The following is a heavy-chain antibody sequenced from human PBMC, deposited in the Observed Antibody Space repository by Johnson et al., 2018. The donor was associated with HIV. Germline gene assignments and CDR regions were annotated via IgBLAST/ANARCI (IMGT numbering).Heavy chain of an antibody. Sequence: VQLVESGGDLVQPGGSLRLSCAVSGFTVSSNYMSWVRRAPGKGLEWVSVIYSGGSTSYADSVKGRFTISRDNSKNTVYLQMNSLRADDTAVYYCARRYCSGGRCLNPKDAFDIWGQGTMVTVSS. V-gene: IGHV3-66*01. D-gene: IGHD2-15*01. CDR1: GFTVSSNY. CDR2: IYSGGST. J-gene: IGHJ3*02. CDR3: ARRYCSGGRCLNPKDAFDI.